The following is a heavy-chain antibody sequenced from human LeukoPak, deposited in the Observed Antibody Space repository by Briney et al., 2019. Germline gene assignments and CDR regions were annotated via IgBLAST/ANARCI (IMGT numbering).Heavy chain of an antibody. CDR2: ISSSGSTI. J-gene: IGHJ3*02. V-gene: IGHV3-11*04. D-gene: IGHD5-18*01. CDR3: ANGRYSYGYKNAFDI. Sequence: GGSLRLSCAASGFTFSDYYMSWIRQAPGKGLEWVSYISSSGSTIYYADSVKGRFTISRDNAKNSLSLQMNSLRPEDTAVYYCANGRYSYGYKNAFDIWGQGTMVTVSS. CDR1: GFTFSDYY.